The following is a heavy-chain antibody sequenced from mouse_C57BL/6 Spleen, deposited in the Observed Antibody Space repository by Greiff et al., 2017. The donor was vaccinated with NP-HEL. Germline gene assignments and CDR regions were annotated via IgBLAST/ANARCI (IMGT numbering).Heavy chain of an antibody. CDR3: ARWYYGRSDLYFDD. CDR1: GYTFTSYW. CDR2: IDPSDSET. D-gene: IGHD1-1*01. Sequence: QVQLQQPGAELVRPGSSVKLSCKASGYTFTSYWMHWVKQRPIQGLDWIGNIDPSDSETHYNQKFKDKATLTVDKASSTAYMQLSSLTSEDSAVYYCARWYYGRSDLYFDDWGTGTTVTVSS. J-gene: IGHJ1*03. V-gene: IGHV1-52*01.